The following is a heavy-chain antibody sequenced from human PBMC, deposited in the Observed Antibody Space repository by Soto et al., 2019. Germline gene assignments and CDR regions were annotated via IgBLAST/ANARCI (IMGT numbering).Heavy chain of an antibody. CDR3: ARGAYYDFWSGYYCPYYYGMDV. V-gene: IGHV1-2*04. CDR2: INPNSGGT. J-gene: IGHJ6*02. CDR1: GYTFTGYY. Sequence: GASVKVSFKASGYTFTGYYMHWLRQAPGQGLEWMGWINPNSGGTNYAQKFQGWVTMTRDTSTSTAYMELSRLRSDDTAVYYCARGAYYDFWSGYYCPYYYGMDVWGQGTTVTVSS. D-gene: IGHD3-3*01.